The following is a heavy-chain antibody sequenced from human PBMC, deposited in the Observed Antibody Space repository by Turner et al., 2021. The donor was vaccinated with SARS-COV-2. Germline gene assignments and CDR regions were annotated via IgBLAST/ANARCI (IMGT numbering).Heavy chain of an antibody. Sequence: QLQLQESGPGLVKPSETLSLTCTVSVGSISSSRHDWGWIRQPPGKGLEWSGSIYYSGSTYYNPSLKSRVTISVDTSKNQFTLKLSSVTAADTAVYYCATEMTTVTLYYYYGMDVWGQGTTVTVSS. CDR1: VGSISSSRHD. V-gene: IGHV4-39*01. CDR3: ATEMTTVTLYYYYGMDV. D-gene: IGHD4-4*01. CDR2: IYYSGST. J-gene: IGHJ6*02.